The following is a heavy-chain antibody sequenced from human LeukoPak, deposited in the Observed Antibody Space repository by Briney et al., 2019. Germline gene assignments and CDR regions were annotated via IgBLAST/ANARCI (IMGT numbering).Heavy chain of an antibody. CDR1: GGTFSSYA. D-gene: IGHD4-17*01. Sequence: ASVKVSCKASGGTFSSYAISWVRQAPGQGLEWMGRIIPILGIANYAQKFQGRVTITADKSTSTAYMELSSLRSEDTAVYYYAVPSTTVTPNFDYWGQGTLVTVSS. J-gene: IGHJ4*02. V-gene: IGHV1-69*04. CDR3: AVPSTTVTPNFDY. CDR2: IIPILGIA.